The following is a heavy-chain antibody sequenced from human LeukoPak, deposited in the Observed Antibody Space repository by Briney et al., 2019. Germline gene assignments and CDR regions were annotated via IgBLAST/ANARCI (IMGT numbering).Heavy chain of an antibody. CDR1: GFTFSSYS. D-gene: IGHD6-13*01. CDR3: ARAYSSSWYVYWYFDL. CDR2: ISSSSSYI. J-gene: IGHJ2*01. Sequence: PGESLRLSCAASGFTFSSYSMNWVRQAPGKGLEWVLSISSSSSYIYYADSVKGRFTISRDNAKNSLYLQMNSLRAEDTAVYYCARAYSSSWYVYWYFDLWGRGTLVTVSS. V-gene: IGHV3-21*01.